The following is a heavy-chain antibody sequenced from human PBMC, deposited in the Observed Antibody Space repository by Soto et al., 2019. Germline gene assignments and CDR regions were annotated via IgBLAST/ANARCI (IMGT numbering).Heavy chain of an antibody. CDR3: AREDGYRGGDAFDI. V-gene: IGHV3-66*01. CDR2: IYSGGST. J-gene: IGHJ3*02. CDR1: GFTVSSNY. Sequence: GGSLRLSCAASGFTVSSNYMSWIRQAPGKGLEWVSVIYSGGSTYYADSVKGRFTISRDNSKNTLYLQMNSLRAEDTAVYYCAREDGYRGGDAFDIWGQGTMVTVSS. D-gene: IGHD5-12*01.